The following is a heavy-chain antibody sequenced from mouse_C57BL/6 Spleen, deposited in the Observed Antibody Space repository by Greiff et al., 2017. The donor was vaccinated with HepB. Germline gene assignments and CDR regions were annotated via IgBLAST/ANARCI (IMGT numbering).Heavy chain of an antibody. CDR3: FTVVAPIDY. CDR2: IDPSDSYT. D-gene: IGHD1-1*01. J-gene: IGHJ2*01. V-gene: IGHV1-69*01. Sequence: QVQLQQPGAELVMPGASVKLSCKASGYTFTSYWMHWVKQRPGQGLEWIGEIDPSDSYTNYNQKFKGKSTLTVDKSSSTAYMQLSSLTSEDSAVYYCFTVVAPIDYWGQGTTLTVSS. CDR1: GYTFTSYW.